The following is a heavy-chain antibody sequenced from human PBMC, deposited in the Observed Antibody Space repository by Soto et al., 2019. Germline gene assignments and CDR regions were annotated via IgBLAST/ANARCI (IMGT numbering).Heavy chain of an antibody. J-gene: IGHJ4*02. D-gene: IGHD1-26*01. CDR2: INAGNGNT. CDR3: ARVPRVGATHFDY. CDR1: GYTFTSYA. V-gene: IGHV1-3*01. Sequence: QVQLVQSGAEVKKPGASVKVSCKASGYTFTSYAMHWVRQAPGQRLEWMGWINAGNGNTKYSQKYQGRVTITRDTSASTAYMELSSLRSEDTAVYYGARVPRVGATHFDYWGQGTLVTVSS.